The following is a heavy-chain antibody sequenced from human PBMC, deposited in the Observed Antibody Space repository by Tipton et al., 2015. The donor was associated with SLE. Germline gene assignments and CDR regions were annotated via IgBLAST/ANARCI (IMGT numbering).Heavy chain of an antibody. D-gene: IGHD5-12*01. CDR1: GGSFSSGGYS. V-gene: IGHV4-30-2*05. J-gene: IGHJ4*02. CDR2: IYHSGST. CDR3: AREKSGHGYFDS. Sequence: TLSLTCAVSGGSFSSGGYSWSWIRQPPGKGLEWIGYIYHSGSTFYSPSLRSRVTISVDTSKNQFSLRLISVTAADTAVYYCAREKSGHGYFDSWGQGSLVTVSS.